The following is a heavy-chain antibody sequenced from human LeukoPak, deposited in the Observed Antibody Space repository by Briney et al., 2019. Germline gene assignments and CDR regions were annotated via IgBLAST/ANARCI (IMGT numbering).Heavy chain of an antibody. V-gene: IGHV3-23*01. CDR2: IGGSGGST. Sequence: GGSLRLSCAASGFTFSRYEMNWVRQAPGKGLEWVSTIGGSGGSTYYADSVKGRFTISRDNSKNTLYLQMNSLRAEDTAVYYCARKAGYYYGSGDYWGQGTLVTVSS. CDR3: ARKAGYYYGSGDY. D-gene: IGHD3-10*01. CDR1: GFTFSRYE. J-gene: IGHJ4*02.